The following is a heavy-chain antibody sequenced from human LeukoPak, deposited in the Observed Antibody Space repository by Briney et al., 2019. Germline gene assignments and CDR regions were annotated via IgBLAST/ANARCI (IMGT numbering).Heavy chain of an antibody. CDR2: IYYSGST. Sequence: PSETLSLTCTVSGGSISSSSYYWGWIRQPPGKGLEWIGSIYYSGSTYYNPSLKSRVTISVDTSKNQFSLKLSSVTAADTAVYYCAEYPVGSGWYRSIYWGQGTLVTVSS. CDR1: GGSISSSSYY. D-gene: IGHD6-19*01. J-gene: IGHJ4*02. CDR3: AEYPVGSGWYRSIY. V-gene: IGHV4-39*07.